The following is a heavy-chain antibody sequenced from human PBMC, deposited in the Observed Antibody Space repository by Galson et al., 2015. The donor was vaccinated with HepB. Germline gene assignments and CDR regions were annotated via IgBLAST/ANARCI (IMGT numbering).Heavy chain of an antibody. CDR2: ISAYNGNT. CDR3: ARDLFSSSAGDYYYYGMDV. CDR1: GYTFTSYG. Sequence: SVKVSCKASGYTFTSYGISWVRQAPGQGLEWMGWISAYNGNTNYAQKLQGRVTMTTDTSTSTAYMELRSLRAEDTAVYYCARDLFSSSAGDYYYYGMDVWGQGTTVTVSS. D-gene: IGHD6-6*01. V-gene: IGHV1-18*01. J-gene: IGHJ6*02.